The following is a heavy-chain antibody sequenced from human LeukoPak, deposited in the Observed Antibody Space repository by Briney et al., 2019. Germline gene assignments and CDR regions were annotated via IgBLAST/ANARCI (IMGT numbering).Heavy chain of an antibody. CDR2: IYYSGST. D-gene: IGHD3-16*02. CDR1: GGSISSSSYY. Sequence: SETLSLTCTVSGGSISSSSYYWGWIRQPPGKGLEWIGSIYYSGSTYYNPSLKSRVTISVDTSKNQFSLKLSSVTAADTAVYYCARGSQNYDYVWRSYRPSAIFDYWGQGTLVTVSS. V-gene: IGHV4-39*01. CDR3: ARGSQNYDYVWRSYRPSAIFDY. J-gene: IGHJ4*02.